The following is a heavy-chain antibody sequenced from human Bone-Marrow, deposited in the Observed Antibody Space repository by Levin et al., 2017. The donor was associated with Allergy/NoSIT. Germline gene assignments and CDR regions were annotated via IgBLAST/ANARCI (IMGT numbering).Heavy chain of an antibody. V-gene: IGHV1-46*01. CDR3: ARVPGDHTAADY. Sequence: GESLKISCKASGYTFTRYYMHWVRQAPGQGLEWMGVINLSGGSTTYAQKFQGRVAMTTDTSTSTVYMELSSLISDDTAVYYCARVPGDHTAADYWGQGTLVTVSS. CDR2: INLSGGST. CDR1: GYTFTRYY. J-gene: IGHJ4*02. D-gene: IGHD2-2*01.